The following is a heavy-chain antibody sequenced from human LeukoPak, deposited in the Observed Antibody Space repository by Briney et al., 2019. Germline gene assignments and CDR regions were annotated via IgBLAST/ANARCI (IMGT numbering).Heavy chain of an antibody. CDR2: IYTSGST. CDR1: GGSISSGSYY. V-gene: IGHV4-61*02. J-gene: IGHJ1*01. Sequence: SETLSLTCIVSGGSISSGSYYWSWTRQPAGKGLEWIGRIYTSGSTNYNPSLKSRVTISVDTSKNQFSLKLSSVTAADTAVYYCARGLEYFQHWGQGTLVTVSS. D-gene: IGHD5-12*01. CDR3: ARGLEYFQH.